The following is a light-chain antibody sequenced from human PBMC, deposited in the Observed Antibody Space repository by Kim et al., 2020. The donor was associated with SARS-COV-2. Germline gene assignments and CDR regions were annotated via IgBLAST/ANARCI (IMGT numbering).Light chain of an antibody. V-gene: IGLV3-21*01. CDR1: NIEEKV. J-gene: IGLJ1*01. CDR2: FDS. Sequence: SYELTQPPSVSVAPGKTATIACGGDNIEEKVAHWYQQKPGQSPVLVVYFDSNRPSGIPERFSGSNSGNTATLTISRVEAGDEADYYCQARDGVSDAYVFG. CDR3: QARDGVSDAYV.